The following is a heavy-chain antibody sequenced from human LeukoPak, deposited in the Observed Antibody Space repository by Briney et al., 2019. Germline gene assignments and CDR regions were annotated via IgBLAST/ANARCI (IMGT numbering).Heavy chain of an antibody. J-gene: IGHJ4*02. CDR3: AKGYCGSTRCRFDY. CDR1: GFTFTTYS. CDR2: ISSSSTYI. V-gene: IGHV3-21*01. Sequence: GGSLRLSCAASGFTFTTYSMNWVRQAPGKGLEWVSSISSSSTYIYYADSVKGRFTISRDNAKNSLYLQMNSLRAEDTAVYYCAKGYCGSTRCRFDYWGQGTLVTVSS. D-gene: IGHD2-2*01.